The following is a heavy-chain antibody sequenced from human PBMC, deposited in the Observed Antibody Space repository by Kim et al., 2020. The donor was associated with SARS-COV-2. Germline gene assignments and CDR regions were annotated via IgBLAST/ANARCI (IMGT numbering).Heavy chain of an antibody. V-gene: IGHV4-4*07. CDR3: ARGWNYDILTGYPSDYYYGMDV. Sequence: SETLSLTCTVSGGSISSYYWSWIRQPAGKGLEWIGRIYTSGSTNYNPSLKSRVTMSVDTSKNQFSLKLSSVTAADTAVYYCARGWNYDILTGYPSDYYYGMDVWGQGTTVTVSS. CDR2: IYTSGST. CDR1: GGSISSYY. D-gene: IGHD3-9*01. J-gene: IGHJ6*02.